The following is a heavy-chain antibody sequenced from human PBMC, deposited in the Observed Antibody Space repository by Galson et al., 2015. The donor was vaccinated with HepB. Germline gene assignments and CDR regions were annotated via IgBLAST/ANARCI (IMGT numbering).Heavy chain of an antibody. CDR3: ARGAWRHGVDL. J-gene: IGHJ5*02. CDR1: GGSFSGYY. V-gene: IGHV4-34*01. D-gene: IGHD3-10*01. Sequence: ETLSPTCAAYGGSFSGYYCSWIRHPPRKGLGWIGDIHHSGSTNYNPSLKGRVTISVDTSKNQFSLKLSTVTAADTAVYYCARGAWRHGVDLWGQGTLVTVSS. CDR2: IHHSGST.